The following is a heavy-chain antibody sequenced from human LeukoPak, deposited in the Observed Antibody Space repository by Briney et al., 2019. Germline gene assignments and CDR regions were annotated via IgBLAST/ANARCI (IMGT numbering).Heavy chain of an antibody. CDR2: ISYDGTS. Sequence: SETLSLTCTVSSGSMSRDHFYWAWIRQTPGKGLEWIGSISYDGTSHYSPSLKGRLTFSIDTSNSQMSLQLTSVTAADTAVYFCARNDFWVHNFFDPGGQGTLVTVSS. V-gene: IGHV4-39*07. D-gene: IGHD3-3*01. J-gene: IGHJ5*02. CDR1: SGSMSRDHFY. CDR3: ARNDFWVHNFFDP.